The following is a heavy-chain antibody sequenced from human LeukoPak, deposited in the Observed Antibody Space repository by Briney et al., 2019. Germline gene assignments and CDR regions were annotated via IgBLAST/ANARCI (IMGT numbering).Heavy chain of an antibody. CDR2: ISWNSGSI. CDR1: GFTFDDYA. CDR3: AKDTAMDQTYFDY. J-gene: IGHJ4*02. Sequence: GGSLRLSCAASGFTFDDYAMHWVRQAPGKGLEWVSGISWNSGSIGYADSVKGRFTISRDNAKNSLYLQMNSLRAEDTALYYCAKDTAMDQTYFDYWGQGTLVTVSS. D-gene: IGHD5-18*01. V-gene: IGHV3-9*01.